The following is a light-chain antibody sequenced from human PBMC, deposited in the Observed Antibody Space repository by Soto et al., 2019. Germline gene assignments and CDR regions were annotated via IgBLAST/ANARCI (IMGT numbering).Light chain of an antibody. Sequence: DIQMTQSPSSLSASVGYRFSITCRASQGIGSYLAWYQQKPWKAPNLLIYAASTLQSGVPSRFSGSGSGTDFTLTISSLQPEDFATYYCHQLNNYPLTFGGGTKVDIK. J-gene: IGKJ4*01. V-gene: IGKV1-9*01. CDR2: AAS. CDR1: QGIGSY. CDR3: HQLNNYPLT.